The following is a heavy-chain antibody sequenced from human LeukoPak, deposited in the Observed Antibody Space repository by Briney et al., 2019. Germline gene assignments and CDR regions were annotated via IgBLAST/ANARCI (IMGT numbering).Heavy chain of an antibody. D-gene: IGHD1-26*01. Sequence: QPGGSLRLSCAASGFTFSSYGMHWVRQAPGKGLEWVAFIRYDGSNKYYADSVKGRFTISRDNSKNTLYLQMNSLRAEDTAVYHCAKDEPGSLGLDYWGQGTLVTVSS. CDR2: IRYDGSNK. CDR3: AKDEPGSLGLDY. V-gene: IGHV3-30*02. J-gene: IGHJ4*02. CDR1: GFTFSSYG.